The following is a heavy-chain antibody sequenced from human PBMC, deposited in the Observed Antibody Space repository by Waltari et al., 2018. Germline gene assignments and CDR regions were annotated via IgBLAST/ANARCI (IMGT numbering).Heavy chain of an antibody. V-gene: IGHV1-69*01. J-gene: IGHJ4*02. Sequence: VHLLQSGAEVKEPGSSVKVSCKVSGGTFNNSGISWVRQAPGQGLEWMGGVIPVRGAAKYAQKFQGRVTISADESSGTAYMEMSSLRSGDTAIYFCAFDTSGSEDYFDFWGQGTLVTVSS. CDR3: AFDTSGSEDYFDF. D-gene: IGHD3-10*01. CDR1: GGTFNNSG. CDR2: VIPVRGAA.